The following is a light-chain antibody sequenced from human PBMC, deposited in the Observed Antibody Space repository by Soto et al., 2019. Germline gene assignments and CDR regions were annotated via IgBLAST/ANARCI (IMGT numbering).Light chain of an antibody. Sequence: DIQMTQSPSTLSASVGDRVTITCRASQSSSTWLAWYQQKPGKAPKLLIYKSSSLETGVPSRFSGSGSGTDLTLTISRLQPDDCATYYCQQYNSYPQTFGQGTKVEL. V-gene: IGKV1-5*03. J-gene: IGKJ1*01. CDR1: QSSSTW. CDR3: QQYNSYPQT. CDR2: KSS.